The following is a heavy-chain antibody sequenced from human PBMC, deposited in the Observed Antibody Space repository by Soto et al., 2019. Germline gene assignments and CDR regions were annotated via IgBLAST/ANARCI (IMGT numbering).Heavy chain of an antibody. CDR1: GFMFSAYW. V-gene: IGHV3-7*01. CDR2: IHGDGGKI. D-gene: IGHD5-18*01. CDR3: ARDFYGGYTYGPGDY. Sequence: QAGGSLRLSCAASGFMFSAYWMSWVRQAPGKGLEWVANIHGDGGKIYYVDSVKGRFTISRDNAKRSLYLQMNSLRAEDTAVYYCARDFYGGYTYGPGDYWGQGALVTGSS. J-gene: IGHJ4*02.